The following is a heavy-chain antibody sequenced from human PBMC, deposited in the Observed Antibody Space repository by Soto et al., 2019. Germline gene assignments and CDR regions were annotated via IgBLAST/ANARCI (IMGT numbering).Heavy chain of an antibody. J-gene: IGHJ6*02. V-gene: IGHV3-30*03. CDR3: TRIGLDV. Sequence: GGSLSLSCEASGFNFKYYGMHWVRQAPGKGLEWVAAMSYDGSNKFYVDSVKGRFTISRDDSRNTLYLEMNSLTIEDTAVYFCTRIGLDVWGQGTTVTVS. CDR2: MSYDGSNK. CDR1: GFNFKYYG. D-gene: IGHD3-16*02.